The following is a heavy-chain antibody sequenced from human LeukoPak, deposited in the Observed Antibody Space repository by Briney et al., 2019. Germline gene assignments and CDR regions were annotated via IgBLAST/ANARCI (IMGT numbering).Heavy chain of an antibody. CDR3: AGALVTTVTTLDAFDI. Sequence: SETLSLTCAVSGYSISSGYYWGWIRQPPGKGLEWIGNIYHSGSTYYNPSLKSRVTISVDTSKNQFSLKLSSVTAADTAVYYCAGALVTTVTTLDAFDIWGQGTVVTVSS. CDR2: IYHSGST. V-gene: IGHV4-38-2*01. D-gene: IGHD4-11*01. J-gene: IGHJ3*02. CDR1: GYSISSGYY.